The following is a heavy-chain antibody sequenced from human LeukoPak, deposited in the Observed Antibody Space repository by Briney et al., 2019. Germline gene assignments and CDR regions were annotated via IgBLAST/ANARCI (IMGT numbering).Heavy chain of an antibody. CDR1: GGSFSGYY. J-gene: IGHJ4*02. CDR2: INHSGST. Sequence: KPSETLSLTCAVYGGSFSGYYWSWIRQPPGKGLEWIGEINHSGSTNYNPSLKSRVTISVDTSKNQFSLKLSSVTAADTAVYYCARPSRWARSGYYYDSSGFDYWGQGTLVTVSS. V-gene: IGHV4-34*01. D-gene: IGHD3-22*01. CDR3: ARPSRWARSGYYYDSSGFDY.